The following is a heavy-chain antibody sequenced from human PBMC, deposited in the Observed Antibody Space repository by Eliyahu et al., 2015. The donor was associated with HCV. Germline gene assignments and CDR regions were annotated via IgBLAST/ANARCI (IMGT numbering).Heavy chain of an antibody. CDR2: VYYSGKT. CDR1: GXXVRXTNYF. D-gene: IGHD5-24*01. V-gene: IGHV4-39*01. J-gene: IGHJ6*03. CDR3: TRQSGNNYYDMDV. Sequence: QLRLEESGPGLVKASETLSLTCTFSGXXVRXTNYFWGWIRXPXGKGLEWIXTVYYSGKTYHNPSLKSRVTMSVDTSKNQFSLKLSYVTVADTAAYYCTRQSGNNYYDMDVWGQGATVIVSS.